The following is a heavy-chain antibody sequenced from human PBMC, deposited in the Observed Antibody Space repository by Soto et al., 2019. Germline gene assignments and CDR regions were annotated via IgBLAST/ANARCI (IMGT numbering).Heavy chain of an antibody. CDR3: ARDSGLDYYDSSGPNTRNYYYYGMDV. D-gene: IGHD3-22*01. J-gene: IGHJ6*02. Sequence: SETQSLTCTVSGGSISSGDYYWSWIRQPPGKGLEWIGYIYYSGSTYYNPSLKGRVTISVDTSKNQFSLKLSSVTAADTAVYYCARDSGLDYYDSSGPNTRNYYYYGMDVWGQGTTVTVSS. V-gene: IGHV4-30-4*01. CDR1: GGSISSGDYY. CDR2: IYYSGST.